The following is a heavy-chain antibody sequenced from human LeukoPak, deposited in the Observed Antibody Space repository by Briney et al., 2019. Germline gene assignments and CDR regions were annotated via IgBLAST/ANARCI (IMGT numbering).Heavy chain of an antibody. V-gene: IGHV3-7*01. CDR1: GVTFSNYW. Sequence: PGGSLRLSCTASGVTFSNYWMTWVRQAPGKGLEWVANRKEDGSVKYYVDSVKGRFSISRYNAKNSLYLQLNSLRVEDTAVYYSATEGTVGGGSFGWFDSWGQGTLVTVSS. D-gene: IGHD3-16*01. CDR2: RKEDGSVK. J-gene: IGHJ5*01. CDR3: ATEGTVGGGSFGWFDS.